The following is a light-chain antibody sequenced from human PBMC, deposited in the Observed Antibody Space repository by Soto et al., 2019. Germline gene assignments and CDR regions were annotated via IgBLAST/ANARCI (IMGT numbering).Light chain of an antibody. CDR1: QRISNW. CDR3: QQSYSTPRT. V-gene: IGKV1-39*01. J-gene: IGKJ1*01. Sequence: DIQMTQSPSTLPASVGDRVTITCRASQRISNWLAWYQQKPGKAPKLLIYDVSGLQSGVPSRFSGSGSGTDFTLTISSLQPEDFATYYCQQSYSTPRTFGQGTKVDIK. CDR2: DVS.